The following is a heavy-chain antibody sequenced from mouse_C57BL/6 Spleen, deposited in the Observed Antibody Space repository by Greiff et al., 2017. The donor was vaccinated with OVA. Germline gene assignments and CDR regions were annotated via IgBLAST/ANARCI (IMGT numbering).Heavy chain of an antibody. CDR1: GYTFTEYT. V-gene: IGHV1-62-2*01. D-gene: IGHD1-1*01. Sequence: QVQLQQSGAELVKPGASVKLSCKASGYTFTEYTIHWVKQRSGQGLEWIGWFYPGSGSIKYNEKFKDKATLNADKSSSTVYMELSRLTSEDSAVYFCARHEEGEEEEGDYYGSSYDWYFDVWGTGTTVTVSS. J-gene: IGHJ1*03. CDR3: ARHEEGEEEEGDYYGSSYDWYFDV. CDR2: FYPGSGSI.